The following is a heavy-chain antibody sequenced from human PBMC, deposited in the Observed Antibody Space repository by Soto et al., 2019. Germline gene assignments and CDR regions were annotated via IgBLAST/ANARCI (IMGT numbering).Heavy chain of an antibody. CDR2: ISSSSSTI. D-gene: IGHD4-17*01. J-gene: IGHJ6*03. CDR1: GFTFSSYS. Sequence: GVLLRLSCAASGFTFSSYSMNWVRQATGKGLEWVSYISSSSSTIYYADSVKGRFTISRDNAKNSLYLQMNSLRAEDTAVYYCARGGGYGDYDYYYYYMDVWGKGTTVTVSS. V-gene: IGHV3-48*01. CDR3: ARGGGYGDYDYYYYYMDV.